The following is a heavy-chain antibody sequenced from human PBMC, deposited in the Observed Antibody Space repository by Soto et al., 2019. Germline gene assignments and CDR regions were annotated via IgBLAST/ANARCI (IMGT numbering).Heavy chain of an antibody. CDR3: AKEMSPSGYYYVVLNWYFDL. Sequence: QVQLVESGGGVVQPGRSLRLSCAASGFTFSNYGMHWVRQAPGKGLEWVAVMSYDGSKKYYADPVKGRFTISRDNSKNTLYLQMNRLRTEDTAVYYCAKEMSPSGYYYVVLNWYFDLWGRGTLGTVSS. V-gene: IGHV3-30*18. CDR2: MSYDGSKK. CDR1: GFTFSNYG. D-gene: IGHD3-22*01. J-gene: IGHJ2*01.